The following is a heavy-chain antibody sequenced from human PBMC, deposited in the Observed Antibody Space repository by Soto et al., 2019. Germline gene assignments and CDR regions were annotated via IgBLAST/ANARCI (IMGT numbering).Heavy chain of an antibody. CDR2: IFYSGSS. CDR3: ARGHGGSGWYYTWFDP. V-gene: IGHV4-39*01. J-gene: IGHJ5*02. Sequence: SETLSLTCTVSGGSISRSSSYWGWIRQPPGKGLEWIGNIFYSGSSYYNPSLKSRVIISVDTSKNQSSLKLSSVTAADTAVYYCARGHGGSGWYYTWFDPWGQETLVTVSS. D-gene: IGHD6-19*01. CDR1: GGSISRSSSY.